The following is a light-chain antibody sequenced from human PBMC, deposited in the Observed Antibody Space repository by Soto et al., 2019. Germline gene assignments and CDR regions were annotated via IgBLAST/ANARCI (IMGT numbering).Light chain of an antibody. CDR2: LNSDGSH. Sequence: QLVLTQSPSASASLGASVKLTCTLSSGHSSYAIAWHQQQPEKGPRYLMKLNSDGSHSKGDGIPDRFSGSSSGAERYLTISSLHSEDEADYYCQTWGTGPLVFGGGTKLTVL. V-gene: IGLV4-69*01. CDR3: QTWGTGPLV. CDR1: SGHSSYA. J-gene: IGLJ2*01.